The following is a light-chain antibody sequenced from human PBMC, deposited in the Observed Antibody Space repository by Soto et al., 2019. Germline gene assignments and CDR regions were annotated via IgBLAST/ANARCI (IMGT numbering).Light chain of an antibody. V-gene: IGLV2-23*01. Sequence: QSALTQPASVSGSPGQSITISCTGTSSDVGSYNLVSWYQQHPGKAPKLMIYEGSKRPSGVSNRFSGSKSGNTASLTISGLQAEDEADYYCCSYAGSSVFGTGTNVTVL. CDR2: EGS. CDR1: SSDVGSYNL. J-gene: IGLJ1*01. CDR3: CSYAGSSV.